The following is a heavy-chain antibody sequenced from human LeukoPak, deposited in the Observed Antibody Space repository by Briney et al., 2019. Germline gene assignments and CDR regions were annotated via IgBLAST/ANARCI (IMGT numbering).Heavy chain of an antibody. V-gene: IGHV4-34*01. CDR1: GGSFSGYY. D-gene: IGHD3-16*02. J-gene: IGHJ4*02. CDR2: INHSGSP. Sequence: SETLSLTCAVYGGSFSGYYWSWIRQPPGKGREWIGEINHSGSPNYHQSLKSQATISVDTSKSQFSLKLSSVTAADTAVYYCARDKAHYDYVWGSYRAPHFFDYWGQGTLVTVSS. CDR3: ARDKAHYDYVWGSYRAPHFFDY.